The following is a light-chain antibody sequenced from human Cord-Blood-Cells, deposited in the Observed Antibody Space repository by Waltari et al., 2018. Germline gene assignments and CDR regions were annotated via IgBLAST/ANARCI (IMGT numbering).Light chain of an antibody. CDR3: QQRSNWPPKYT. CDR1: QSVSSY. CDR2: DAS. J-gene: IGKJ2*01. Sequence: EIVLTQSPATLSLSPGERATLSCRASQSVSSYLAWYQQKPGQAPRLLIYDASHRATGIPARFSGSGSGTDFTLTISSLEPEDVAVYYCQQRSNWPPKYTFGQGTKLEIK. V-gene: IGKV3-11*01.